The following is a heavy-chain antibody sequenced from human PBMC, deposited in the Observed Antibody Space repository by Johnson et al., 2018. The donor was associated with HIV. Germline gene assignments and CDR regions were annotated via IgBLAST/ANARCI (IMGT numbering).Heavy chain of an antibody. Sequence: VQLVESGGGLVQPGGSLRLSCVASGFTVSNNYMSWVRQAPGKGLEWVSVIYSGGTTDYSASVKGRFTISRDNAKNSLYLQMNSLRAEDTAVYYCAKGFRIAAAGGDDGFDIWGQGTMVTVSS. J-gene: IGHJ3*02. CDR3: AKGFRIAAAGGDDGFDI. CDR1: GFTVSNNY. V-gene: IGHV3-66*01. D-gene: IGHD6-13*01. CDR2: IYSGGTT.